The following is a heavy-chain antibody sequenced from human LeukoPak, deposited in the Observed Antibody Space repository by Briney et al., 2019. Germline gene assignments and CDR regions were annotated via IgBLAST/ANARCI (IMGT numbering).Heavy chain of an antibody. D-gene: IGHD2-2*01. J-gene: IGHJ3*02. CDR2: IYSGGRI. CDR3: ARGYEWSHAFDI. Sequence: SETLSLACTVSGGSFRGDYYWAWIRQPPGKGLEWIGSIYSGGRIYYNPSLKSRVTISVDTSKNQFSLKLSSVTAADTAVYYCARGYEWSHAFDIWGQGTMVTVSS. CDR1: GGSFRGDYY. V-gene: IGHV4-39*07.